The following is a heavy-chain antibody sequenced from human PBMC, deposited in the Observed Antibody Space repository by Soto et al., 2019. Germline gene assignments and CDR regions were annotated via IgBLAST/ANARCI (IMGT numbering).Heavy chain of an antibody. CDR1: GFTFNIYP. D-gene: IGHD1-26*01. Sequence: HPGGSLRLSCAASGFTFNIYPMTWVRQAPGKGLEWVSAISGTAGIKYYADSVKGRFTISRDNSKNTLYLQMNSLRAEDTAVYYCAKGRNSIVGAKYYFDYWGQGTLVTVSS. J-gene: IGHJ4*02. CDR2: ISGTAGIK. V-gene: IGHV3-23*01. CDR3: AKGRNSIVGAKYYFDY.